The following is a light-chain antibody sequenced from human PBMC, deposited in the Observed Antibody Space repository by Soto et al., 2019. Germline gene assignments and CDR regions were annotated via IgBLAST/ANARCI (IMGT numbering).Light chain of an antibody. J-gene: IGKJ1*01. V-gene: IGKV3-20*01. CDR1: QSVSATY. Sequence: VSTQSPCTLSLSTGERATLSCRASQSVSATYIAWYQQKSGQAPRLILYGSSSRATGVPDRFSGSGSGTEFTLTIDRLEPEDFATYYCQQYGISPRAFGQVTKVDI. CDR3: QQYGISPRA. CDR2: GSS.